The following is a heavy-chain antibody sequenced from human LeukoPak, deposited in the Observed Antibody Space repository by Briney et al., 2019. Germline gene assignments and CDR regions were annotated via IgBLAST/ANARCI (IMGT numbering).Heavy chain of an antibody. CDR2: IWSDGNNK. CDR1: GFTFSNYG. V-gene: IGHV3-33*01. J-gene: IGHJ3*02. Sequence: GRSLRLSCAASGFTFSNYGMHWVRQAPGKGLVWVSVIWSDGNNKFYVDSVKGRFTIFRDNSKNTLDLQLNSLRAEDTAMYYCVRERGPYDAFDIWGQGTMVTVSS. CDR3: VRERGPYDAFDI.